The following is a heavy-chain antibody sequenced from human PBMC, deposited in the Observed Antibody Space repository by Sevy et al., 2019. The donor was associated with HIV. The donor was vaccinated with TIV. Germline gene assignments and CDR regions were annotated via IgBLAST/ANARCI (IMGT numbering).Heavy chain of an antibody. CDR2: ISSSSSYI. J-gene: IGHJ3*02. V-gene: IGHV3-21*01. Sequence: GSLRLSCAASGFTFSSYSMNWVRQAPGKGLEWVSSISSSSSYIYYADSVKGRFTISRDNAKNSLYLQMNSLRAEDTAVYYCARDVYCGGDCYSSAFDIWGQGTMVTVSS. D-gene: IGHD2-21*01. CDR3: ARDVYCGGDCYSSAFDI. CDR1: GFTFSSYS.